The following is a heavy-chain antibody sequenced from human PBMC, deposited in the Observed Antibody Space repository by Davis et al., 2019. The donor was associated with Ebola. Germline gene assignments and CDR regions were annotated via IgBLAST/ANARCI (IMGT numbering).Heavy chain of an antibody. V-gene: IGHV1-18*01. D-gene: IGHD3-10*01. CDR2: ISGSNGES. Sequence: ASVKVSCKASGNTYNNYDINWVRQAPGQGLEWMGWISGSNGESKYAQNLQGRLTMTIDTSTSTAYMELRRLRSDDTAVYYCARARGLDYYYYYGMDVWGQGTTVTVSS. CDR1: GNTYNNYD. J-gene: IGHJ6*02. CDR3: ARARGLDYYYYYGMDV.